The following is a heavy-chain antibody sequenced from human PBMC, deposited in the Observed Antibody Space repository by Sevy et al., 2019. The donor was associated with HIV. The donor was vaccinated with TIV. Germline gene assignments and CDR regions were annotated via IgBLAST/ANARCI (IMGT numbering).Heavy chain of an antibody. V-gene: IGHV3-23*01. Sequence: GGSLRLSCAASGFTFSSYAMSWVRRAPVKGLEWVSAISGSGGSTDYADSVKGRFTISRDNSKNTLYLQMNSLRAEDTAVYYCAKGRNSSGWRVFDYWGQGTLVTVSS. CDR2: ISGSGGST. D-gene: IGHD6-19*01. J-gene: IGHJ4*02. CDR3: AKGRNSSGWRVFDY. CDR1: GFTFSSYA.